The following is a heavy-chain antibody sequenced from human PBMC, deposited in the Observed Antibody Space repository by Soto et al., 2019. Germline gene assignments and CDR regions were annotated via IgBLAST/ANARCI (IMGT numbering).Heavy chain of an antibody. D-gene: IGHD6-19*01. CDR2: INPNSGGT. CDR3: ARGQFNSSGWYDY. J-gene: IGHJ4*02. Sequence: ASVKVSCKASGYTFTGDYMHWVRQAPGQGLEWMGWINPNSGGTNYAQKFQGWVTMTRDTSISTAYMELSRLRSDDTAVYYCARGQFNSSGWYDYWGQGTLVTVSS. V-gene: IGHV1-2*04. CDR1: GYTFTGDY.